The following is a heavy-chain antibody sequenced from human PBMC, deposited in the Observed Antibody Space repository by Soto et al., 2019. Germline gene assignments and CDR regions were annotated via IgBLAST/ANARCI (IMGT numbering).Heavy chain of an antibody. CDR2: ISSSNRTI. D-gene: IGHD2-15*01. CDR1: GFTFRSYS. J-gene: IGHJ6*02. CDR3: AREGWPLLQTGMDV. Sequence: WRSLRLSCAASGFTFRSYSMNWVRQAPGKGLEWVSYISSSNRTINYADSVKGRFIISRDNAKNSLYLQMHSLRDEDTAVYYCAREGWPLLQTGMDVWGQGTTVTVSS. V-gene: IGHV3-48*02.